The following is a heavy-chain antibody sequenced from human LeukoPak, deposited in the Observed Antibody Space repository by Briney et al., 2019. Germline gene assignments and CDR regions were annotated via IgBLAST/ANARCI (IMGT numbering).Heavy chain of an antibody. CDR1: GFTFSSYA. CDR3: AKVHRGGWPNHVDY. CDR2: ISYDGSNK. Sequence: GGSLRLSCAASGFTFSSYAMHWVRQAPGKGLEWVAVISYDGSNKYYADSVKGRFTISRDNSKNTLYLQMNSLRGEDTAVYYCAKVHRGGWPNHVDYWGQGTLVTVSS. J-gene: IGHJ4*02. D-gene: IGHD6-19*01. V-gene: IGHV3-30-3*01.